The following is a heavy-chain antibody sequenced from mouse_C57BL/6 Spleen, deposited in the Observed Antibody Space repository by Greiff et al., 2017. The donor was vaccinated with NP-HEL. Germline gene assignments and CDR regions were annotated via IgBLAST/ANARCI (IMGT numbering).Heavy chain of an antibody. V-gene: IGHV1-19*01. J-gene: IGHJ2*01. D-gene: IGHD3-3*01. CDR3: ARSPKGPNFDY. CDR1: GYTFTDYY. CDR2: INPYNGGT. Sequence: VQLQQSGPVLVKPGASVKMSCKASGYTFTDYYMNWVKQSHGKSLEWIGVINPYNGGTSYNQKFKGKATLTVDKSSSTAYMELNSLTSEDSAVYYCARSPKGPNFDYWGQGTTLTVSS.